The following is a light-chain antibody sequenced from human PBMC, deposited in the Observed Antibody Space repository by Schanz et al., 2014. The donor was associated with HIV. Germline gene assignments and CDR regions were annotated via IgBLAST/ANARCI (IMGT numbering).Light chain of an antibody. J-gene: IGKJ3*01. CDR2: ESS. V-gene: IGKV1-5*03. CDR3: QQANNIPFT. CDR1: QSISRR. Sequence: DIQMTQSPSTLPTSVGDRVTITCRASQSISRRLAWYQQKPGRAPKLLISESSNLETGVPSRFSGSGSGTEFTLTISSLEPEDFALYYCQQANNIPFTFGPGTKVDAK.